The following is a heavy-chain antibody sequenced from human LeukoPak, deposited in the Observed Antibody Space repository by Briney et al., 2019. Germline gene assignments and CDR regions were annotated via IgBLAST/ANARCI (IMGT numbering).Heavy chain of an antibody. J-gene: IGHJ2*01. D-gene: IGHD2-21*02. CDR3: ARHVPSALRIVVVTSDWYFDL. Sequence: SETLSLTCTVSGGSISSSRYYWGWIRQPPGKGLEWIGTIFYSGSTYYNPSLESRVTISVDTSKNQFSLNLSSVTAADTALYYCARHVPSALRIVVVTSDWYFDLWGRGTLVTVSS. V-gene: IGHV4-39*01. CDR2: IFYSGST. CDR1: GGSISSSRYY.